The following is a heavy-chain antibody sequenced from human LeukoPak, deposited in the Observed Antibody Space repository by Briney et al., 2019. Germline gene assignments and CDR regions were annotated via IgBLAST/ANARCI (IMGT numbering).Heavy chain of an antibody. CDR3: SKWNSGYDAFDI. CDR1: GFTFSSYA. CDR2: ISGSGGST. J-gene: IGHJ3*02. Sequence: PGGSLRLSCAASGFTFSSYAMSWVRQAPGKGLEWVSAISGSGGSTYYADSVKGRFTISRDNSKNTLYLQMSSLRAEDTAVYYCSKWNSGYDAFDIWGQGTMVTVSS. D-gene: IGHD5-12*01. V-gene: IGHV3-23*01.